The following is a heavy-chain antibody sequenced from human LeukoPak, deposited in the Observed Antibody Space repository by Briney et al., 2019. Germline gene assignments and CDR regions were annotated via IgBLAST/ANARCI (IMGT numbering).Heavy chain of an antibody. Sequence: GGSLRLSCAASGFTVSGNYTSWVRQAPGKGLEWVSVIYSGGSTYYADSVKGRFTISRDNSKNTVYLQMNSLRAEDTAVYYCARDKLYGDYRRFDYWGQGTLVTVSS. CDR3: ARDKLYGDYRRFDY. J-gene: IGHJ4*02. CDR1: GFTVSGNY. D-gene: IGHD4-17*01. V-gene: IGHV3-66*01. CDR2: IYSGGST.